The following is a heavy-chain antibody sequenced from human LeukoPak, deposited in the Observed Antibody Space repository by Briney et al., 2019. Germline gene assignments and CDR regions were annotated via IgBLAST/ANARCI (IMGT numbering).Heavy chain of an antibody. V-gene: IGHV4-4*07. CDR2: IYSSGST. CDR1: GGSISSYY. D-gene: IGHD2-15*01. J-gene: IGHJ5*02. Sequence: PSETLSLTCTVSGGSISSYYWSWIRQPAGNGLEWIGRIYSSGSTNYNPSLKSRVTMSVDTSKNQFSLKLSSVTAADTAVYYCARDPYCSGGSCYLNWFDPWGQGTLVTVSS. CDR3: ARDPYCSGGSCYLNWFDP.